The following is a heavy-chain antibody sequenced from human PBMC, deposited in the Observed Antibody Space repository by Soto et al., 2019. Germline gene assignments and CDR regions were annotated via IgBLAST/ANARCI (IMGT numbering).Heavy chain of an antibody. CDR2: IYYSGST. Sequence: VSDGKIVGLGCRRIMNKNHPGKGLEWIGYIYYSGSTYYNPSLKSRVTISVDTSKNQFSLKLSSVTAADTAVYYCAREHRIYDSSGYLGWGQGTLVTVS. J-gene: IGHJ4*02. CDR1: DGKIVGLGCR. D-gene: IGHD3-22*01. CDR3: AREHRIYDSSGYLG. V-gene: IGHV4-31*02.